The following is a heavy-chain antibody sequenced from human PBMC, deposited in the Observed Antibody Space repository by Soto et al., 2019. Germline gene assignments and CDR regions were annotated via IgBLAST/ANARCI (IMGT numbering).Heavy chain of an antibody. CDR2: ISSSGSTI. V-gene: IGHV3-11*01. J-gene: IGHJ6*04. CDR1: GFTFSDYY. Sequence: GGSLRLSCAASGFTFSDYYMSWIRQAPGKGLEWVSYISSSGSTIYYADSVKGRFTISRDNAKNSLYLQMNSLRAEDTAVYYCARVLSVATIRKAGMDVWGKGTTVTVSS. D-gene: IGHD5-12*01. CDR3: ARVLSVATIRKAGMDV.